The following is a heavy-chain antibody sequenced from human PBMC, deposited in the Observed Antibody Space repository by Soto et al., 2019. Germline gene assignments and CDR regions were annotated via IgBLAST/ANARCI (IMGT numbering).Heavy chain of an antibody. J-gene: IGHJ6*02. Sequence: GESLKISCKGSGYSFTSYWISWVRQMPGKGLEWMGRIDPSDSYTNYSPSFQGHVTISADKSISTAYLQWSSLKASDTAMYYCARGPKVGDYYYYYGMDVWGQGTTVP. CDR2: IDPSDSYT. CDR1: GYSFTSYW. CDR3: ARGPKVGDYYYYYGMDV. V-gene: IGHV5-10-1*01.